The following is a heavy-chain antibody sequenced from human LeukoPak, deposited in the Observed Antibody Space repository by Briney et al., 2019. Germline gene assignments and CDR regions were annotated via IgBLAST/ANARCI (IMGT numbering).Heavy chain of an antibody. Sequence: GGSLRLSCAASGLSFSSFAMGWVRQGPARGLEWVSSIRGNGETFYVDSVKGRFTLSSDSSRNTVYFQLNNLRVEDTAIYYCAKASWVSSTDAVRWGQGTLVTVSS. D-gene: IGHD3-16*01. V-gene: IGHV3-23*01. CDR2: IRGNGET. CDR3: AKASWVSSTDAVR. CDR1: GLSFSSFA. J-gene: IGHJ4*02.